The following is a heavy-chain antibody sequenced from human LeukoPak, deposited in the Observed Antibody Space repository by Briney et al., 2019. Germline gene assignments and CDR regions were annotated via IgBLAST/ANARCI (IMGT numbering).Heavy chain of an antibody. CDR3: ARGSIAAAGIFDY. CDR2: ISGNGVSA. D-gene: IGHD6-13*01. Sequence: GGSLRLSCAASGFTFSSYAMTWVRQAPGKGLEWVSAISGNGVSAYYADSVKGRFTISRDNAKNSLYLQMNSLRAEDTAMYYCARGSIAAAGIFDYWGQGTLVTVSS. J-gene: IGHJ4*02. V-gene: IGHV3-23*01. CDR1: GFTFSSYA.